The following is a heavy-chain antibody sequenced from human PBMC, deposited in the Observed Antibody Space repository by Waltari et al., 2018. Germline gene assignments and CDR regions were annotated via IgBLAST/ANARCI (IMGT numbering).Heavy chain of an antibody. J-gene: IGHJ2*01. CDR1: GGSISSYY. V-gene: IGHV4-4*07. CDR2: IYTSGST. CDR3: AGSASPYDFWSGYSNWYFDL. Sequence: QVQLQESGPGLVKPSETLSLTCTVSGGSISSYYWSWIRQPAGKGLEWIGRIYTSGSTNYNPTPKSRVTMSVDTSKNQFSPKLSSVTAADTAVYYCAGSASPYDFWSGYSNWYFDLWGRGTLVTVSS. D-gene: IGHD3-3*01.